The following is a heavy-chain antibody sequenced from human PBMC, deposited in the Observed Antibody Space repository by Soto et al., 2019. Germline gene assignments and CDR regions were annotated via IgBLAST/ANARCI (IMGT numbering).Heavy chain of an antibody. Sequence: ASVKVSCKASGYTFTGYYMHWVRQAPGQGLEWMGWINPNSGGTNYAQKFQGWVTMTRDTSISTAYMELSRLRSDDTAVYYCARDRIGDIVVVPAAKGGYYGMDVWGQGTTVTVSS. J-gene: IGHJ6*02. V-gene: IGHV1-2*04. D-gene: IGHD2-2*01. CDR1: GYTFTGYY. CDR2: INPNSGGT. CDR3: ARDRIGDIVVVPAAKGGYYGMDV.